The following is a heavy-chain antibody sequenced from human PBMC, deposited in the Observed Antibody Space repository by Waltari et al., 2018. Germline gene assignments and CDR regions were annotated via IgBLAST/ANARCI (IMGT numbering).Heavy chain of an antibody. CDR1: GYSISSGYY. V-gene: IGHV4-38-2*01. CDR2: IYHSGST. CDR3: ARQRGAMATIHDAFDI. J-gene: IGHJ3*02. D-gene: IGHD5-12*01. Sequence: QVQLQESGPGLVKPSETLSLTCAVSGYSISSGYYWGWIRQPPGKGLEWIGSIYHSGSTYYNPALKSRVTISVDTSKNQFSLKLSSVTAADTAVYYCARQRGAMATIHDAFDIWGQGTMVTVSS.